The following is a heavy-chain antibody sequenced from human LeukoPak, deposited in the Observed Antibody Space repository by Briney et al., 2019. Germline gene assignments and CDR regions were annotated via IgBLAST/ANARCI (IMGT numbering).Heavy chain of an antibody. CDR2: IYYTGST. J-gene: IGHJ4*02. Sequence: PSETLSLTCNVSGGSISNYYWSWIRQSPEKGLEWIGYIYYTGSTNYSPSLKSRVTISVDTSKNQFFLTLNSVTAADTAVYYCARGHGDRFEYWGLGTLVTVSS. CDR3: ARGHGDRFEY. CDR1: GGSISNYY. V-gene: IGHV4-59*01. D-gene: IGHD1-14*01.